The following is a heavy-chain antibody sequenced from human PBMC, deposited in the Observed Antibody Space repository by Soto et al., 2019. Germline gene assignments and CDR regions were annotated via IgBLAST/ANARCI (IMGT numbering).Heavy chain of an antibody. V-gene: IGHV1-18*01. J-gene: IGHJ4*02. CDR1: GYSFSVYG. CDR2: ISAHNGNI. Sequence: ASVKVSCKASGYSFSVYGINWVRQAPGQGLEWMGWISAHNGNIKYAQKFQGRVTMTTDTSTGTAYMELRSLRSDDTAVYYCARDAYSRAVILYYSDHWGQGTPVTAPQ. CDR3: ARDAYSRAVILYYSDH. D-gene: IGHD2-21*01.